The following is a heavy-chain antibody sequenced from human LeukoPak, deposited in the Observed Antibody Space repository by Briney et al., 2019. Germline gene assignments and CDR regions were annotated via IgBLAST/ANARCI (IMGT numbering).Heavy chain of an antibody. V-gene: IGHV3-15*01. CDR1: GFTFTNAW. J-gene: IGHJ3*02. CDR2: IKSKNDGGTA. CDR3: TTHTWADGFDI. Sequence: PGGSLRLSCAASGFTFTNAWMSWVRQAPGKGLEWIGRIKSKNDGGTADYAAPVKGRITISRDDSKNTLYLQINSLKTDDTALYYCTTHTWADGFDIWGQGTMLTVSS. D-gene: IGHD2-2*02.